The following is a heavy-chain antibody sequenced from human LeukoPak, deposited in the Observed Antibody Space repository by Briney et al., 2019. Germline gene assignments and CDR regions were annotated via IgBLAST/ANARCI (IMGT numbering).Heavy chain of an antibody. CDR1: GFTFSSYG. CDR2: IRYDGSNK. V-gene: IGHV3-30*02. D-gene: IGHD1/OR15-1a*01. CDR3: ARDNAPKEQYVYHVFNV. Sequence: GGSLRLSCAASGFTFSSYGMHWVRQAPGKGLEWVAFIRYDGSNKYYADSVKGRFTISRDNSKNTLYLQMNSLRAEDTAVYYCARDNAPKEQYVYHVFNVWGQGTKVTVSS. J-gene: IGHJ3*01.